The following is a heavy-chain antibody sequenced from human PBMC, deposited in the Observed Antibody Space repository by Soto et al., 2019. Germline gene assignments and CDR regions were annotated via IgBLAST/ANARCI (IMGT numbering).Heavy chain of an antibody. Sequence: ASVKVSCKASGYTFTGYYMHWVRQAPGQGLEWMGWINPNSGGTNYAQKFQGWVTMTRDTSISTAYMELSRLRSDDTAVYYCARVAYSSRPYYYYGMDVWGQGTTVTVSS. D-gene: IGHD6-13*01. CDR2: INPNSGGT. V-gene: IGHV1-2*04. CDR3: ARVAYSSRPYYYYGMDV. CDR1: GYTFTGYY. J-gene: IGHJ6*02.